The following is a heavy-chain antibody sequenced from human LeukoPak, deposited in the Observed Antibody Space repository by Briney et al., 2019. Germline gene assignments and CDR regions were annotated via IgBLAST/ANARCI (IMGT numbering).Heavy chain of an antibody. CDR3: ARDPI. CDR2: IQSSGST. CDR1: GDSISGADYF. V-gene: IGHV4-31*03. J-gene: IGHJ1*01. Sequence: SQTLSLSCTVSGDSISGADYFWSWIRQSSGKGLEWIGYIQSSGSTYYNPSLKSRVTISVDTSKNRFSLKLTSVTAADTAVYCCARDPIWGQGTLVTVSS.